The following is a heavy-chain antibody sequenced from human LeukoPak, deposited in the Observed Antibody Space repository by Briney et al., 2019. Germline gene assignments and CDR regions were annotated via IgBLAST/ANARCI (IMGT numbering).Heavy chain of an antibody. D-gene: IGHD3-22*01. V-gene: IGHV1-2*02. CDR1: GYTFTGYY. CDR2: INPNSGGT. CDR3: ARDYYDSSGYSSLGNAFDI. J-gene: IGHJ3*02. Sequence: SVKVSCKASGYTFTGYYMHWGRQAPGQGLEWMGWINPNSGGTNYAQKFQGRVTMTRDTSISTAYMELSRLRSDDTAVYYCARDYYDSSGYSSLGNAFDIWGQGTMVTVSS.